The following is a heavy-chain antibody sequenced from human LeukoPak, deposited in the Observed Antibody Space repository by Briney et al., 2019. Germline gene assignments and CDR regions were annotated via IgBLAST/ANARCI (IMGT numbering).Heavy chain of an antibody. D-gene: IGHD3-10*01. CDR2: IVVCSGNT. CDR1: GFTFTSSA. J-gene: IGHJ4*02. CDR3: AAERFESSSGQTMYYSFDY. Sequence: ASVKVSCKASGFTFTSSAMQWVRQARGQRLEWIGWIVVCSGNTNYAQKFQERVTITRDMSTSTAYMELSSLRSEDTAVYYCAAERFESSSGQTMYYSFDYWGQGTLVTVPS. V-gene: IGHV1-58*02.